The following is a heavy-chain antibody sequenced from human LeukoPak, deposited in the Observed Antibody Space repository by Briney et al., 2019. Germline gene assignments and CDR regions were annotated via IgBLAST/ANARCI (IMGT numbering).Heavy chain of an antibody. J-gene: IGHJ4*02. Sequence: GGSLRLSCAASGFTFSSYAMSWVRQAPGKGLEWVSSISGSGASTYYADSVRGRFTISRDNAKNTLYLQMNSLRAEDTAVYYCAKQVWYSSSWYSDYWGQGTLVTVSS. V-gene: IGHV3-23*01. CDR2: ISGSGAST. D-gene: IGHD6-13*01. CDR3: AKQVWYSSSWYSDY. CDR1: GFTFSSYA.